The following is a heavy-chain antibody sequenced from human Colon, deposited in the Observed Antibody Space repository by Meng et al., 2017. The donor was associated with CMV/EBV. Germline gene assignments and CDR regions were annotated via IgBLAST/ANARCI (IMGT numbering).Heavy chain of an antibody. CDR2: ISHDGTKR. CDR1: GFTFSAYP. D-gene: IGHD4-11*01. V-gene: IGHV3-30*04. J-gene: IGHJ5*02. CDR3: ARGSNSSFDP. Sequence: GESLKISCAASGFTFSAYPIHWVRQAPGKGLEWVAIISHDGTKRYYAQSVKGRFTISRDNSQNTVTVQMNSLRGDDTAVYYCARGSNSSFDPWGQGTQVTVSS.